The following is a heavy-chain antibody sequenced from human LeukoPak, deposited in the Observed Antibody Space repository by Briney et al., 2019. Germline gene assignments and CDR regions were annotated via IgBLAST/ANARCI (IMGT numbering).Heavy chain of an antibody. D-gene: IGHD3-10*01. V-gene: IGHV3-23*01. CDR3: ANLQLWFGELGDTTFDY. J-gene: IGHJ4*02. CDR1: GFTFSSYA. CDR2: ISGSGGST. Sequence: GGSLRLSCAASGFTFSSYAMTWVRQAPGKGLEWVSAISGSGGSTYYADSVKGRLTSSRDNSKNTLDLQMNSLRAEDTAVYYCANLQLWFGELGDTTFDYWGEGTLVTVSS.